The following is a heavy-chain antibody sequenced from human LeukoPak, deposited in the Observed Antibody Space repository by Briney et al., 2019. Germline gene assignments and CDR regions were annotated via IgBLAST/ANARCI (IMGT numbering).Heavy chain of an antibody. J-gene: IGHJ4*02. V-gene: IGHV4-39*01. CDR1: GVSISSSNSY. CDR3: ARFGSGYYYDY. D-gene: IGHD3-22*01. Sequence: SETLSLTCTVSGVSISSSNSYWGWIRQPPGKGLEWIGSIYYTGNTYYNPSLKSRVTISVDTSKNQFSLKLSSVTAADTAAYYCARFGSGYYYDYWGQGTLVTVSS. CDR2: IYYTGNT.